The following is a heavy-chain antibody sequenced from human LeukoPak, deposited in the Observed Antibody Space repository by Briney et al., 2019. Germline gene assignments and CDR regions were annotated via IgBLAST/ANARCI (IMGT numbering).Heavy chain of an antibody. CDR1: GFTFSIYG. J-gene: IGHJ4*02. D-gene: IGHD3-22*01. Sequence: GGSLRLSCAASGFTFSIYGMHWVRQAPGKGLEWEAFIRYDGSNKYYADSVKGRFTISRDNSKNTLYLQMNSLRPEDTAVYYCAKAVDYYDISGYSSFDYWGQGNVVTVSS. CDR3: AKAVDYYDISGYSSFDY. V-gene: IGHV3-30*02. CDR2: IRYDGSNK.